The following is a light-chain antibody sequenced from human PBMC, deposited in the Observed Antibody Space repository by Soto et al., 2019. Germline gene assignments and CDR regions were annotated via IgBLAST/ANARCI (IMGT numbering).Light chain of an antibody. V-gene: IGKV3-20*01. CDR3: QHYDNTPPSVT. CDR1: QSVSSDY. CDR2: GAS. J-gene: IGKJ3*01. Sequence: EIVLTQSPDTLSLSPGERATLSCRASQSVSSDYLVWYQQKPGLPPRLLIYGASRRATGIPDRFSGSGSGIDFILTISRLEPEDFAVYYCQHYDNTPPSVTFGPGTKVDIK.